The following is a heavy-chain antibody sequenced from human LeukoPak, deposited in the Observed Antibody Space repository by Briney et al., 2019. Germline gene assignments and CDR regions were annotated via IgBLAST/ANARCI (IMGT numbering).Heavy chain of an antibody. V-gene: IGHV3-33*01. CDR1: GFTFSSHG. J-gene: IGHJ3*02. CDR3: ARDDFWSGSRPGHAFDI. D-gene: IGHD3-3*01. Sequence: GGSLRLSCAASGFTFSSHGMHWVRQAPGKGLKWMAVIWHDGSNKYYADSVKGRFTISSDNSKNTLYLQMNSLRAEDTAVYYCARDDFWSGSRPGHAFDIWGQGTMVTVSS. CDR2: IWHDGSNK.